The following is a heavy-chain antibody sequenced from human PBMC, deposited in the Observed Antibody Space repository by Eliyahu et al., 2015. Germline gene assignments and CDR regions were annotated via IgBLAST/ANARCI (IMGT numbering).Heavy chain of an antibody. D-gene: IGHD1-7*01. J-gene: IGHJ5*02. Sequence: QVQLVQSGAEVTMPGASVKISCXPSGDXFTGXXIPXVRQAPGQGLEWMGVINPSGSAXWYAQRFQGRLTMXRDTSTSTVYMELRSLRSDDTAIXYCAREKGPEPELPTYNWFDPWGQGTLVTVSS. V-gene: IGHV1-46*01. CDR3: AREKGPEPELPTYNWFDP. CDR2: INPSGSAX. CDR1: GDXFTGXX.